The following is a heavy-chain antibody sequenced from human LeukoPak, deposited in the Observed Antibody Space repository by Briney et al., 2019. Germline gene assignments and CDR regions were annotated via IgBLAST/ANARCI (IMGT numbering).Heavy chain of an antibody. Sequence: SGPTLVKPTQTLTLTCTFSGFSLSTSGVGVGWIRQPPGKALEWLALIYWDDDKRYSPSLKSRLTITKDTSKNQVVLTMTNMDPVDTATYYCAHSVSPYYDSSGYYYDYWGQGTLVTVSS. V-gene: IGHV2-5*02. CDR2: IYWDDDK. CDR1: GFSLSTSGVG. CDR3: AHSVSPYYDSSGYYYDY. J-gene: IGHJ4*02. D-gene: IGHD3-22*01.